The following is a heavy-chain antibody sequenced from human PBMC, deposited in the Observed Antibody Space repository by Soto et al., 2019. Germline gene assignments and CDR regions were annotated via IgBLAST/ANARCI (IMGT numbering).Heavy chain of an antibody. CDR2: IYYSGST. CDR1: GGSISSGDYY. Sequence: SETLSLTCTVSGGSISSGDYYWSWIRQPPGKGLEWIGYIYYSGSTYYNPSLKSRVTISVDTSKNQYSLKLSSVTAADTAVYYCARGTWLRSAFDIWGQGTMVTVSS. J-gene: IGHJ3*02. CDR3: ARGTWLRSAFDI. D-gene: IGHD5-12*01. V-gene: IGHV4-30-4*01.